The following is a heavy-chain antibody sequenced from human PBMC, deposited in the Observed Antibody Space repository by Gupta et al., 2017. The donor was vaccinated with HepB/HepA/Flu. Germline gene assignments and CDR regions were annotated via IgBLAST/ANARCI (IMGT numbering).Heavy chain of an antibody. CDR1: GFTFSSYA. CDR3: ARGKLLWGLSNYDYGAYDI. V-gene: IGHV3-48*03. CDR2: ISSGGSTI. D-gene: IGHD5-12*01. Sequence: EVQLVESGGGLVQPGGSLSLSCAASGFTFSSYALTWVRQAPGKGLRWVSHISSGGSTIDYADFVKGRFTMSRDNANKALYLQMNSLRAEDTAIYYCARGKLLWGLSNYDYGAYDIWGQGTMVTVSS. J-gene: IGHJ3*02.